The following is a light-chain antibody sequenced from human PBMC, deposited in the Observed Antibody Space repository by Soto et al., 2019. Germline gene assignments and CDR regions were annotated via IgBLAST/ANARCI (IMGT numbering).Light chain of an antibody. J-gene: IGKJ2*01. CDR2: KAS. CDR3: QQYDRFPYT. V-gene: IGKV1-5*03. CDR1: QSLSYW. Sequence: DIQMTQSPCTLSASVGDTVTITCRASQSLSYWLAWYQQKPGQAPKLLINKASTIESGVPSRFSGSGSGTEFTLTISSLQPDDFATFYCQQYDRFPYTFGQGTKLEIK.